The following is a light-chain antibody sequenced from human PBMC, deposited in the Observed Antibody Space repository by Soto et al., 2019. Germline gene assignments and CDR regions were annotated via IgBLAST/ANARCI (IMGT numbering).Light chain of an antibody. J-gene: IGKJ5*01. CDR3: QQYGSSHT. CDR2: GAS. Sequence: EIVVTQSPGTMALSPGESATLSCRASQNIKSDYFAWYQQKPGQAPRILIFGASTRATGIQDRLSGSGAGAYFNLTISRLEPADFGVYYCQQYGSSHTXGQGTRLEIK. CDR1: QNIKSDY. V-gene: IGKV3-20*01.